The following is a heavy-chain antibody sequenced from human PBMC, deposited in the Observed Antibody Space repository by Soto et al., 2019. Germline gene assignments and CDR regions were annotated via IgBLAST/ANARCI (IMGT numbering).Heavy chain of an antibody. V-gene: IGHV1-2*02. Sequence: QVQLVQSGAEVKKPGASVKVSCKVSGYTFTGNYMHWMRQAPGQGPEWMGWINPRNGDTDYAQKFPGRVTNTRGTAISTAYMDLSRLTSDDTAIYFCVRGGGVDVVTPTRIVFDYWGQGTLLTVSS. CDR1: GYTFTGNY. CDR3: VRGGGVDVVTPTRIVFDY. CDR2: INPRNGDT. D-gene: IGHD2-21*02. J-gene: IGHJ4*02.